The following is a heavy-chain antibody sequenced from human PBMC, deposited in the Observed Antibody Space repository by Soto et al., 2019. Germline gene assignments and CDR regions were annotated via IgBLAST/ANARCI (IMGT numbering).Heavy chain of an antibody. Sequence: PGGSLRLSCAASGFTFSSYAMSWVRQAPGKGLEWVSAISGSGGSTYYADSVKGRFTISRDNSKNTLYLQMNSLRAEDTAVYYCAKPHYYYDSSGVTYWGQGTLVTVSS. D-gene: IGHD3-22*01. V-gene: IGHV3-23*01. CDR1: GFTFSSYA. CDR3: AKPHYYYDSSGVTY. CDR2: ISGSGGST. J-gene: IGHJ4*01.